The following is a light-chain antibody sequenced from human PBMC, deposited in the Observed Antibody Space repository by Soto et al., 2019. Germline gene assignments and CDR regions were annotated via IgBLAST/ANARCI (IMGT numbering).Light chain of an antibody. CDR1: QDISNS. J-gene: IGKJ2*01. CDR2: DAS. CDR3: QHYHFLPPMYP. V-gene: IGKV1-33*01. Sequence: DIQMTQSPSSLSASVGDRVTITCQASQDISNSLNWYQQKPGKAPKLLIYDASNLNTEVPSRFSGSGSETHFTFPISSLQPEDFATYYCQHYHFLPPMYPFGQGTTVEIK.